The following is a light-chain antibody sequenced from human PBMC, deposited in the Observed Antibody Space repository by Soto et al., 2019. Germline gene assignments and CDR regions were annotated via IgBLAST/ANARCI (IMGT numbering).Light chain of an antibody. CDR2: DAS. V-gene: IGKV1-5*01. CDR1: QSISSW. J-gene: IGKJ1*01. Sequence: DIQMTQSPSTLSASVGDRVTITCRASQSISSWLAWYQQKPGKAPKVLIYDASSLESGVPSRFSGSGSGTEFTLTINSLQPDDFAAYYCQQYHTYSTFGQGTKVEIK. CDR3: QQYHTYST.